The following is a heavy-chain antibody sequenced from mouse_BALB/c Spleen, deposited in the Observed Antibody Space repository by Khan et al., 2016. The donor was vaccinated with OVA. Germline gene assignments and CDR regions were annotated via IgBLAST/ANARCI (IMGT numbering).Heavy chain of an antibody. CDR1: GFSLSNYG. Sequence: QVRLQQSGPGLVAPSQTLSITCTVSGFSLSNYGVHWVRQPPGKGLEWLGVIWAGGSTNPNSALMSRLSISKDDSKSQVFLKMNSLQTDDTAMYYCARAFYNGAWFAYWGQGTLVTVSA. V-gene: IGHV2-9*02. CDR2: IWAGGST. D-gene: IGHD1-3*01. J-gene: IGHJ3*01. CDR3: ARAFYNGAWFAY.